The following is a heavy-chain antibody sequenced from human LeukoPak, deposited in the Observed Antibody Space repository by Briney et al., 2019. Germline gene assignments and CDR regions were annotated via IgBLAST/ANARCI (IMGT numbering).Heavy chain of an antibody. CDR3: ARGGHSGYDAFDI. V-gene: IGHV3-21*01. D-gene: IGHD5-12*01. CDR1: GFTFTNYN. CDR2: LSSGSTYI. Sequence: PGGSLRLSCAASGFTFTNYNMNWVRPARGKGLEGVSSLSSGSTYIYYADTVKGRFTISRDNAKNSLYLQLNSLRDEDTAVYYCARGGHSGYDAFDIWGQGTMVTVSS. J-gene: IGHJ3*02.